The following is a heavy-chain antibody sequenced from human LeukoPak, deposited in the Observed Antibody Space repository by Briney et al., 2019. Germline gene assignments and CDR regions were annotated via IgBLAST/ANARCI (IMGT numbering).Heavy chain of an antibody. Sequence: QPGGSLRLSCAASGFTFSSYAMSWVRQAPGKGLEWVSAITGSGGITYYADSVKGRFTISRDNSKNTLYLQMSSLRAEDTAVYYCAKDGVPHTRTWLQCPFDDWGQGTLVTVSS. CDR1: GFTFSSYA. D-gene: IGHD5-24*01. CDR2: ITGSGGIT. V-gene: IGHV3-23*01. CDR3: AKDGVPHTRTWLQCPFDD. J-gene: IGHJ4*02.